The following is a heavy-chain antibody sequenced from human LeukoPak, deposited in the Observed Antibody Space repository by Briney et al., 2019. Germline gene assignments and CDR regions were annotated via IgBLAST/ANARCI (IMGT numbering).Heavy chain of an antibody. Sequence: GGSLRLSCAVSGFTFSSYWMHWVRQAPGKGLEWVANIKQDGSEKYYVDSVKGRFTISRDNAKNSLYLQMNSLRAEDTAVYYCARVSGYCSSTSCSPMDVWGKGTTVTVSS. D-gene: IGHD2-2*01. J-gene: IGHJ6*04. CDR2: IKQDGSEK. CDR3: ARVSGYCSSTSCSPMDV. V-gene: IGHV3-7*01. CDR1: GFTFSSYW.